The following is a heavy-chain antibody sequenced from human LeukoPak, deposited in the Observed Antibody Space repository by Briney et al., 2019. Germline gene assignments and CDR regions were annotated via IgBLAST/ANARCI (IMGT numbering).Heavy chain of an antibody. CDR3: ARSTMIVVVTNDAFDI. J-gene: IGHJ3*02. CDR1: GYTFTGYH. V-gene: IGHV1-2*02. D-gene: IGHD3-22*01. Sequence: ASVKVSCKASGYTFTGYHMHWVRQAPGQGLEWMGWINPNSGGTNYAQKFQGRVTMTRDTSISTAYMELSRLRSDDTAVYYCARSTMIVVVTNDAFDIWGQGTMVTVSS. CDR2: INPNSGGT.